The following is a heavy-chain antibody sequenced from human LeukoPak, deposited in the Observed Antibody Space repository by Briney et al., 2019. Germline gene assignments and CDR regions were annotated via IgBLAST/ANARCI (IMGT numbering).Heavy chain of an antibody. CDR3: ARGRRSVDTAMWGAWRMDGMDV. Sequence: PSQTLSLTCTVSGGSISSGDYYWSWIRQPPGKGLEWIGYIYYSGSTYYNPSLKGRVTISVDTSKNQFSLKLSSVPAADTGVYYCARGRRSVDTAMWGAWRMDGMDVWGQGTTVTVPS. V-gene: IGHV4-30-4*01. D-gene: IGHD5-18*01. J-gene: IGHJ6*02. CDR1: GGSISSGDYY. CDR2: IYYSGST.